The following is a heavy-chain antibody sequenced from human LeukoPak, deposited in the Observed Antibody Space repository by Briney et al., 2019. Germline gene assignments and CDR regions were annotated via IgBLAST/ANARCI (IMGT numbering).Heavy chain of an antibody. V-gene: IGHV3-48*03. CDR3: ASFSDY. CDR2: ISGSGSTK. Sequence: PGGSLRLSCAASGFTFSSYEMNWVRQASGRGLEWVSYISGSGSTKYYADSVKGRFTISKDNAKNSLYLQMNSLRAEDTAVYYCASFSDYWGQGTLVTVSA. J-gene: IGHJ4*02. CDR1: GFTFSSYE.